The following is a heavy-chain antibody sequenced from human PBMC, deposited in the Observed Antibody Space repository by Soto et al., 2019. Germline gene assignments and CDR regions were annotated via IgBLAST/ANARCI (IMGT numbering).Heavy chain of an antibody. V-gene: IGHV4-59*01. CDR1: GGSISSYY. D-gene: IGHD4-17*01. CDR2: IYYSGST. CDR3: AKTTTVVTPMWYFDL. J-gene: IGHJ2*01. Sequence: SETLSLTCTVSGGSISSYYWSWIRQPPGKGLEWIGYIYYSGSTNYNPSLKSRVTISVDTSKNQFSLKLSSVTAADTAVYYCAKTTTVVTPMWYFDLWGRGTLVTVS.